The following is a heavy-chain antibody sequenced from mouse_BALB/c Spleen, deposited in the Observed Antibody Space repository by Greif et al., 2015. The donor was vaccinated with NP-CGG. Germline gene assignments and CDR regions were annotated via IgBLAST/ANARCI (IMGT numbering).Heavy chain of an antibody. CDR2: ISNGGGST. J-gene: IGHJ4*01. Sequence: DVKLVESGGGLVQPGGSLKLSCAASGFTFSSYTMSWVRQTPEKRLEWVAYISNGGGSTYYPDTVKGRFTISRDNAKNALYLQMCSLKSEDTAMYYCARHGNYAMDYWGQGTSVTVSS. CDR1: GFTFSSYT. D-gene: IGHD1-1*02. CDR3: ARHGNYAMDY. V-gene: IGHV5-12-2*01.